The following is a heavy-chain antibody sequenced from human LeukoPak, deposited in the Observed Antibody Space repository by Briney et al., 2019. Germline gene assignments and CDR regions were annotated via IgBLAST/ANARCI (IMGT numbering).Heavy chain of an antibody. V-gene: IGHV5-51*01. CDR3: AACSGGSPGAFDI. J-gene: IGHJ3*02. D-gene: IGHD2-15*01. CDR2: IYPGDSDT. CDR1: EYFVTHHW. Sequence: GESLKISCKGSEYFVTHHWIGWVRQMPGKGLEWMGIIYPGDSDTRYSPSFQGQVTISADKSISTAYLQWSSLKASDTAMYYCAACSGGSPGAFDIWGQGTMVTVSS.